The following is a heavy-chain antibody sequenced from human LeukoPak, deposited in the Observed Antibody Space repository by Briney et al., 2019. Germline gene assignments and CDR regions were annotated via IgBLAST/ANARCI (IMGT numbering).Heavy chain of an antibody. CDR3: ARVYSSYGTSTQLWFDP. CDR2: INPSGGST. Sequence: ASVKVSCKASGYTFTSYYMHWVRQAPGQGLEWMGIINPSGGSTSYAQKFQGRVTMTRDTSTSTVYMELSSLRSEDTAVYYCARVYSSYGTSTQLWFDPWGQGTLVTVSS. J-gene: IGHJ5*02. V-gene: IGHV1-46*01. D-gene: IGHD2-15*01. CDR1: GYTFTSYY.